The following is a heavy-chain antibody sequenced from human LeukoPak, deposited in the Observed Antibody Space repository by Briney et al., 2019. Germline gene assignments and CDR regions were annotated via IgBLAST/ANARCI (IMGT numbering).Heavy chain of an antibody. CDR2: ISASGAST. D-gene: IGHD3-22*01. J-gene: IGHJ4*02. Sequence: GGSLRLSCAVSGFTFSDYYMSWVRQAPGKGLEWVSTISASGASTGYADSVKGRFTISRDNSKNTLYLQMNSLRAEDTAVYYCTKDDGYYDSSGSFLFDSWGQGTLVTVSS. CDR1: GFTFSDYY. V-gene: IGHV3-23*01. CDR3: TKDDGYYDSSGSFLFDS.